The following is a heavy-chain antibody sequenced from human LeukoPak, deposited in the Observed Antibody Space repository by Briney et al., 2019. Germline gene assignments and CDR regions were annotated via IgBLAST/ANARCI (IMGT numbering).Heavy chain of an antibody. D-gene: IGHD2-15*01. V-gene: IGHV4-34*01. J-gene: IGHJ5*01. Sequence: SETLSLTCAVYGGSFSGYYWSWIRQPPGKGLEWIGEINHSGSTNYNPSLKSRVTISVDTSKNQFSLKLSSVTAADTAVYYCARRWGYCSGGSCLRLNWFDSWGQGTLVTVSS. CDR2: INHSGST. CDR1: GGSFSGYY. CDR3: ARRWGYCSGGSCLRLNWFDS.